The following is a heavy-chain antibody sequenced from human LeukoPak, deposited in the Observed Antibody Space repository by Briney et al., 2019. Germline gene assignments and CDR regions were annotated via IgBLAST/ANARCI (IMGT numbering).Heavy chain of an antibody. D-gene: IGHD4-17*01. Sequence: ASVKVSCKASGYTFTGYYMHWVRQAPGQGLEWMGWINPNSGGTNYAQKFQGRVTMTRDTSISTAYMELSRLRSDDTAVDYCARDSDDYEPYFDYWGQGTLVTVSS. CDR1: GYTFTGYY. CDR3: ARDSDDYEPYFDY. J-gene: IGHJ4*02. V-gene: IGHV1-2*02. CDR2: INPNSGGT.